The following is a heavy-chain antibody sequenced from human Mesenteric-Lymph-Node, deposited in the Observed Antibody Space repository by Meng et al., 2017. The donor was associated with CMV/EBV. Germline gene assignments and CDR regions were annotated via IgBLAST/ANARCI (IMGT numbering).Heavy chain of an antibody. Sequence: GGSLRLSCAASGFTFSSYEMNWVRQAPGKGLEWVSYISSSGSTIYYADSVKGRFTISRDNAKNSLYLQMNSLRAEDTAVYYCARDLTTVTYAFDIWGQGTMVTVSS. CDR1: GFTFSSYE. V-gene: IGHV3-48*03. CDR2: ISSSGSTI. D-gene: IGHD4-17*01. J-gene: IGHJ3*02. CDR3: ARDLTTVTYAFDI.